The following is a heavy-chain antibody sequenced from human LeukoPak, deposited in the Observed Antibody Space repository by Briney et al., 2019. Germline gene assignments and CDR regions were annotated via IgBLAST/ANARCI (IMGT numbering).Heavy chain of an antibody. CDR2: INHSGST. CDR1: GGSFSGYY. CDR3: ARVSIAVAGFDY. Sequence: SETLSLTCAVYGGSFSGYYWSWIRQPPGKGLEWIGEINHSGSTNYSPSLKSRVTISVDTSKNQFSLKLSSVTAADTAVYYCARVSIAVAGFDYWGQGTLVTVSS. V-gene: IGHV4-34*01. D-gene: IGHD6-19*01. J-gene: IGHJ4*02.